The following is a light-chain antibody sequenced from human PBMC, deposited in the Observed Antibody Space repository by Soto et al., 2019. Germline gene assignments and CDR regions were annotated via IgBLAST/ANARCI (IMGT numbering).Light chain of an antibody. CDR1: QNISNW. J-gene: IGKJ4*01. CDR2: RAS. Sequence: DIQMTQSPSSLSASVGDRVTITCRASQNISNWLIWYQERLGKAPKSLIFRASSLESGVPSRFSGSGSGTDFSLSIISLQPEDFATYYCQQYDTFPVTFGGGTKVEI. V-gene: IGKV1D-16*01. CDR3: QQYDTFPVT.